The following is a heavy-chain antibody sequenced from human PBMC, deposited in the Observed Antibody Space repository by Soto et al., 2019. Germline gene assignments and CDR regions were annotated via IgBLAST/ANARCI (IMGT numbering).Heavy chain of an antibody. D-gene: IGHD2-2*01. CDR1: GYTFTSYY. V-gene: IGHV1-46*01. Sequence: ASVKVSCKASGYTFTSYYMHWVRQTTGQGLEWMGIINPSGGSTSYAQKFQGRVTMTRDTSTSTVYMELSSLRSEDTAVYYCASLGYCSSTSCPKSGTWFDPWGQGTLVTVSS. CDR3: ASLGYCSSTSCPKSGTWFDP. J-gene: IGHJ5*02. CDR2: INPSGGST.